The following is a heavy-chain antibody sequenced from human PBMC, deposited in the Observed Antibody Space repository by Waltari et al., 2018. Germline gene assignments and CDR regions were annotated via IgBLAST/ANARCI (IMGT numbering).Heavy chain of an antibody. CDR3: AREVYYDSSGYYFD. CDR1: GYTFTGYF. D-gene: IGHD3-22*01. J-gene: IGHJ4*02. V-gene: IGHV1-2*02. Sequence: QVQLVQSAAEVREPGASMRVSCKTSGYTFTGYFIHWIRQAPGQGLEWMGWINPNYDDTHFAETFQDRVTMTTDTSVSTAYLELNTLTSDDTAVYYCAREVYYDSSGYYFDWGPGTLVTVSS. CDR2: INPNYDDT.